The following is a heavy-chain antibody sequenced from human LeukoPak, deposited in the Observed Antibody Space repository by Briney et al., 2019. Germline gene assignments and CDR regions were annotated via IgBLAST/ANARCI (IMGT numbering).Heavy chain of an antibody. CDR1: GASLSTSPYY. CDR3: DK. CDR2: IYYTGST. J-gene: IGHJ4*02. Sequence: SETLSLTCSVSGASLSTSPYYWGWIRQPPGKGLEWIGNIYYTGSTYYNVSLNSRVTISIDTSKNLFSLRLNSNCAKSGGYGLIDKWGQGTLVTVSS. V-gene: IGHV4-39*01. D-gene: IGHD1-26*01.